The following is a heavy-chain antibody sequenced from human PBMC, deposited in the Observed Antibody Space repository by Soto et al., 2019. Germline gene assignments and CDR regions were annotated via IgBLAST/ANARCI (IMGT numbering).Heavy chain of an antibody. Sequence: QVQLVQSGDEVRKPGSSVKVSCKASGYIFVNYGIAWVRQAPGQGLEWMGWISPDSGNTHYASKVRGRLTMTTYTSPSPPYMDLGSLTSADTAVYYCALVDNYVTPTPQDVWGQGTTVTVSS. CDR3: ALVDNYVTPTPQDV. J-gene: IGHJ6*02. CDR1: GYIFVNYG. D-gene: IGHD3-16*01. V-gene: IGHV1-18*01. CDR2: ISPDSGNT.